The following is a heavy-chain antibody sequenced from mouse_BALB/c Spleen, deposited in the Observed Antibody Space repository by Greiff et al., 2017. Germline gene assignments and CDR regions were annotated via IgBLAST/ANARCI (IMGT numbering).Heavy chain of an antibody. CDR3: ARERYDCAMDY. D-gene: IGHD2-14*01. CDR2: IDPANGNT. Sequence: DVKLQESGAELVKPGASVKLSCTASGFNIKDTYMHWVKQRPEQGLEWIGRIDPANGNTKYDPKFQGKATITADTSSNTAYLQLSSLTSEDTAVYYCARERYDCAMDYWGQGTSVTVSS. J-gene: IGHJ4*01. V-gene: IGHV14-3*02. CDR1: GFNIKDTY.